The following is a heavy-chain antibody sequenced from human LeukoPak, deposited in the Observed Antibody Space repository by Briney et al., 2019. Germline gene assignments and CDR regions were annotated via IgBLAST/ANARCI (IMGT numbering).Heavy chain of an antibody. CDR3: ARYGIFGVVLVNHYYYGMDV. D-gene: IGHD3-3*01. V-gene: IGHV1-18*01. CDR1: GYTFTKYG. J-gene: IGHJ6*02. CDR2: ISVYNGNI. Sequence: ASVKVSCKASGYTFTKYGISWVRQAPGQGLEWMGWISVYNGNIKYGQKFQGRVTMTTDTSTSTAYMEMRSLRSDETAVYYCARYGIFGVVLVNHYYYGMDVWGQGTTVTVSS.